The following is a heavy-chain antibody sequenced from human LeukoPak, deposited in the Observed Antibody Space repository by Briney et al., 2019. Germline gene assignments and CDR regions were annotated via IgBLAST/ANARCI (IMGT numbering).Heavy chain of an antibody. J-gene: IGHJ4*02. CDR2: INHSGST. CDR1: GGSISSSSYY. D-gene: IGHD3-10*01. CDR3: XXRMGQWFGDPGPGYFGY. V-gene: IGHV4-39*07. Sequence: SETLSLTCTVSGGSISSSSYYWSWIRQPPGKGLEWIGEINHSGSTNYNPSPKSRVTISVDTSKNQFSLKLSSVTAADTAVYXXXXRMGQWFGDPGPGYFGYWGQGTLVTVSS.